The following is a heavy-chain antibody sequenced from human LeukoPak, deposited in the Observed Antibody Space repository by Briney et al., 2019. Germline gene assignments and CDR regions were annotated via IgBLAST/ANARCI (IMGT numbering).Heavy chain of an antibody. J-gene: IGHJ4*02. CDR2: VSVNGGTT. Sequence: GGSLRLFCAASGFTFSSCALSWVRQAPGKGLEGVSTVSVNGGTTYYADSVKGRFTISRDNSKNTLYLQMNSLRAEDTAVYFCAKELHGSGNYAFDYWGQGTLVTVSS. V-gene: IGHV3-23*01. CDR3: AKELHGSGNYAFDY. CDR1: GFTFSSCA. D-gene: IGHD3-10*01.